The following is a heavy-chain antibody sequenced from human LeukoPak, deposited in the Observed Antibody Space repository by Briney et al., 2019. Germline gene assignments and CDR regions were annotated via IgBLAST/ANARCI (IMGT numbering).Heavy chain of an antibody. J-gene: IGHJ4*02. CDR1: GGTFSSYA. D-gene: IGHD3-10*01. Sequence: ASVKVSCKASGGTFSSYAISWVRQAPGQGLEWMGGIIPIFGTANYAQKFQGRVTITADESTSTAYMELSSLRSEDTAVYYCARDGYYYGSGFQNGRFDYWGQGTLVTVSS. CDR3: ARDGYYYGSGFQNGRFDY. CDR2: IIPIFGTA. V-gene: IGHV1-69*13.